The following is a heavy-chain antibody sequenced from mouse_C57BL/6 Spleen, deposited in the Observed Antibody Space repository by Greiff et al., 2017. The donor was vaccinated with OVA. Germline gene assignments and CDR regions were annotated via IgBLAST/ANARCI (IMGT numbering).Heavy chain of an antibody. D-gene: IGHD4-1*01. CDR3: ARLGRYFDV. V-gene: IGHV1-26*01. CDR1: GYTFTDYY. J-gene: IGHJ1*03. Sequence: VQLQQSGPELVKPGASVKISCKASGYTFTDYYMNWVKQSHGKSLEWIGDINPNNGGTSYNQKFKGKATLTVDQSSSTAYMELRSLTSEDSAVYYCARLGRYFDVWGTGTTVTVSS. CDR2: INPNNGGT.